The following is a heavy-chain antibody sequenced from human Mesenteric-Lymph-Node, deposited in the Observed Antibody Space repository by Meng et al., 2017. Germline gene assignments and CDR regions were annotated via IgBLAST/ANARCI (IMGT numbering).Heavy chain of an antibody. V-gene: IGHV1-2*06. CDR3: ARAWFDYYDSSGYYYDRDY. D-gene: IGHD3-22*01. J-gene: IGHJ4*02. CDR2: INPNSGGT. Sequence: QVQLVQSGAEVKKPGASVKVSCKASGYTFTGYYMHWVRQAPGQGLEWMGRINPNSGGTNYAQKFQGRVTMTRDTSISTAYMELSRLRSDDTAVYYCARAWFDYYDSSGYYYDRDYWGQGTLVTVSS. CDR1: GYTFTGYY.